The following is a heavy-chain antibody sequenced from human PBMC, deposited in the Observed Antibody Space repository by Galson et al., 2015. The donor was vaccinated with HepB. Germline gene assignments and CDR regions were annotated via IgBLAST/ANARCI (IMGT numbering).Heavy chain of an antibody. CDR2: IIPIFGTA. D-gene: IGHD2-2*01. J-gene: IGHJ6*02. CDR1: GGTFSSYA. V-gene: IGHV1-69*01. Sequence: SCKASGGTFSSYAISWVRQAPGQGLEWMGGIIPIFGTANYAQKFQGRVTITADESTSTAYMELSSLRSEDTAVYYCASPVRCSSTSCYRDYYYGMDVWGQGTTVTVSS. CDR3: ASPVRCSSTSCYRDYYYGMDV.